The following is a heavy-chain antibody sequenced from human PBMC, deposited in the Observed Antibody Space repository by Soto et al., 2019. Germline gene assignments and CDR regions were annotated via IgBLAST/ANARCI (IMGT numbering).Heavy chain of an antibody. V-gene: IGHV3-23*01. D-gene: IGHD3-22*01. CDR1: EFTFSNYA. Sequence: GGSLRLSCAASEFTFSNYAMSWVRQAPGKGLEWVSAISYGGGTTYYADSVKGRFIISRDNSKNTLYLQMNSLRAEDTAVYYCAKNPGYYYDSTGYHFDYWGQGTLVTVS. CDR3: AKNPGYYYDSTGYHFDY. CDR2: ISYGGGTT. J-gene: IGHJ4*02.